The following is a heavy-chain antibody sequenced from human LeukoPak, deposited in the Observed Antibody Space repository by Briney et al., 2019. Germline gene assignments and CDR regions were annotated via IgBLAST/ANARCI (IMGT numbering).Heavy chain of an antibody. CDR2: IGQSGFSM. Sequence: PGGSLRLSCAASGFTFSSYEMNWVRQAPGKGLEWLSYIGQSGFSMHYADSVKGRFTISRDNAKNSLYLQMNSLRAEDTAVYYCAKLGAAAAGTSNWFDPWGQGTLVTVSS. D-gene: IGHD6-13*01. J-gene: IGHJ5*02. CDR1: GFTFSSYE. V-gene: IGHV3-48*03. CDR3: AKLGAAAAGTSNWFDP.